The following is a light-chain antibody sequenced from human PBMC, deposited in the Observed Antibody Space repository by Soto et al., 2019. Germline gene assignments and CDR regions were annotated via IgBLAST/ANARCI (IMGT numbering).Light chain of an antibody. CDR1: SSDVGGYNY. CDR3: SSFGGSSHGV. CDR2: EVS. Sequence: QSALTQPPSASGSPGQSVTISCTGTSSDVGGYNYVTWYQQHPGKAPKLIIYEVSKRPSGVPDHFSGSKSGNTASLTVSGLQADDEADYYCSSFGGSSHGVFGGGTKLTVL. V-gene: IGLV2-8*01. J-gene: IGLJ3*02.